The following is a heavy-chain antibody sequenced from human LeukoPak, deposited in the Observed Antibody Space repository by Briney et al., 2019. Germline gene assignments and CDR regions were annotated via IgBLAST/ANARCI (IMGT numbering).Heavy chain of an antibody. Sequence: PSETLSLTCTVSGGSISSYYWSWIRQPPGKGLEWIGYIYYSGSTNYNPSLKSRVTISVDTSKNQFSLKLSSVTAADTAVYYCARHGNYDFLGVDIWGRGTMVTVSS. V-gene: IGHV4-59*08. J-gene: IGHJ3*02. CDR1: GGSISSYY. CDR3: ARHGNYDFLGVDI. CDR2: IYYSGST. D-gene: IGHD3-3*01.